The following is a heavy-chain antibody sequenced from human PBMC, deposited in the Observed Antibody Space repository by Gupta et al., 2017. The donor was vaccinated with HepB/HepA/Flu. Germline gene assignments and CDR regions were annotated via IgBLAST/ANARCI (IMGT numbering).Heavy chain of an antibody. CDR1: GGSISSRNYF. D-gene: IGHD3-16*02. J-gene: IGHJ4*02. Sequence: QVQLQESGPGLVKPSQTLSLTCTVSGGSISSRNYFWSWIRQPPGKGLEWIGHISHSGSTHQNPALRSRVSTSVDTSKSRFSLRLSSVTAADTAVYYCARFMITCGGIIVNPGYYFDYWGQGILVTVSS. CDR3: ARFMITCGGIIVNPGYYFDY. V-gene: IGHV4-30-4*01. CDR2: ISHSGST.